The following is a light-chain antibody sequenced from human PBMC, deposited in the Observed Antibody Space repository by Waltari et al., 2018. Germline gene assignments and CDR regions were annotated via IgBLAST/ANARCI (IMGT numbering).Light chain of an antibody. CDR2: DNT. CDR1: SSNIGAGYD. J-gene: IGLJ1*01. Sequence: QSVLTQPPSVSGAPGQRVTISCTGSSSNIGAGYDVHWYQKLPGTAPKLLIYDNTNRPSGVPDRFSGSKSGTSASLAITGLQAEDEADYYCQSYDGSLSGFYVFGTGTRVTVL. CDR3: QSYDGSLSGFYV. V-gene: IGLV1-40*01.